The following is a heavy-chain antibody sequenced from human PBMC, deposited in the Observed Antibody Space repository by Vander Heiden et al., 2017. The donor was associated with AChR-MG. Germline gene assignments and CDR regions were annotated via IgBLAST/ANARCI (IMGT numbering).Heavy chain of an antibody. Sequence: QVQLQQSGPGLLKPSATLSVTCAISGTSVSRNGAAWHRISQSPSRGVEWLGRTYYRSKWSNDYAVSMKSRITIDPDTSKNQISLQLTSVTPEDTAVYYCALGTVNDYFDYWGQGTLVTVSS. V-gene: IGHV6-1*01. J-gene: IGHJ4*02. CDR3: ALGTVNDYFDY. CDR2: TYYRSKWSN. D-gene: IGHD3-10*01. CDR1: GTSVSRNGAA.